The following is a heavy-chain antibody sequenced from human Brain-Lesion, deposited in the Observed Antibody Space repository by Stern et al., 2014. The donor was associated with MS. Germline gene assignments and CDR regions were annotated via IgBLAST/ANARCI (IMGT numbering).Heavy chain of an antibody. V-gene: IGHV4-61*02. J-gene: IGHJ4*02. CDR2: LHARGAP. Sequence: VQLVESGPGLVKPSQTLSLTCTVSGASISSGTSYWSWIRQPAGGGLEWIGRLHARGAPYYNPSLQSRVTISGDTSKNQFPLNLNSVTAADTAVYYCARGHWELLGNNYFDSWGQGTLVTVSS. CDR1: GASISSGTSY. D-gene: IGHD1-26*01. CDR3: ARGHWELLGNNYFDS.